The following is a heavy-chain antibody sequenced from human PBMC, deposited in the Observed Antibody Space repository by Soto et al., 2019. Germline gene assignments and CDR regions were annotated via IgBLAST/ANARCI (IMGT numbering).Heavy chain of an antibody. Sequence: GGSLRLSCAASGFTFSSCAMHWVRQAPGKGLEWVAVIIYDGSDNYYADSVQGRFTISRDNSKNTLHLQMNSLRPEDTVVYYCAAELGNSGYDGHDYWGQGTLVTVSS. CDR3: AAELGNSGYDGHDY. D-gene: IGHD5-12*01. V-gene: IGHV3-30-3*01. CDR1: GFTFSSCA. J-gene: IGHJ4*02. CDR2: IIYDGSDN.